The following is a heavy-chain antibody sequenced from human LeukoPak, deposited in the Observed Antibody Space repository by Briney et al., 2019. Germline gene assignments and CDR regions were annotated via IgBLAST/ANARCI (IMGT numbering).Heavy chain of an antibody. CDR1: GFNFNDYA. Sequence: PGGSLRLSCAASGFNFNDYAMYWVRRAPGKGLEWVSAISGGGPGTYYADSVKGRFTISRDNSKNTMYLEMNDLRAEDTATYYCAKDPNYGGNAYGWLDPWGQGTLVTVSS. V-gene: IGHV3-23*01. CDR3: AKDPNYGGNAYGWLDP. CDR2: ISGGGPGT. J-gene: IGHJ5*02. D-gene: IGHD4/OR15-4a*01.